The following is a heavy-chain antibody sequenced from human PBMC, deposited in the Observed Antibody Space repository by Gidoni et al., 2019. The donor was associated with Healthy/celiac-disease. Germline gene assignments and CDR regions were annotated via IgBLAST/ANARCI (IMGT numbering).Heavy chain of an antibody. CDR1: GYSVTSYW. J-gene: IGHJ6*02. Sequence: EVQLVQSGAEVKKPGESLKISCKGSGYSVTSYWIGWVRQMPGKGLEWLGIIYPGDSDTRYSPSFQGQVTISADKSISTAYLQWSSLKASDTAMYYCARSRGSSGWYRYGMDVWGQGTTVTVSS. V-gene: IGHV5-51*01. CDR3: ARSRGSSGWYRYGMDV. CDR2: IYPGDSDT. D-gene: IGHD6-19*01.